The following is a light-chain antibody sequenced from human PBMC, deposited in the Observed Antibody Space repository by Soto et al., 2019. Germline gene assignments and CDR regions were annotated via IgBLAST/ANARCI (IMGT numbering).Light chain of an antibody. CDR3: YQPYIRPCT. CDR2: AAS. J-gene: IGKJ2*02. Sequence: DIQMTQSPSSLSASVGDKVTITCRASQRITTFLNWYQQKPGKPPGLLIYAASSLQSGVPPRFSGSGSGTDFTLSISGLQPEEFATYYCYQPYIRPCTFGHGTKLEIK. V-gene: IGKV1-39*01. CDR1: QRITTF.